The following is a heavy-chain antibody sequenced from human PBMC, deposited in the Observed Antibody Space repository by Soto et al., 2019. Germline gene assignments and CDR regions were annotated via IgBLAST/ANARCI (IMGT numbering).Heavy chain of an antibody. Sequence: ASVKVSCKASGYTFTSYYMHWVRQAPGQGLEWMGIINPSGGSTSYAQKFQGRVNMTRDTSTSTVYMELSSLRSEDTAVYYCARVGEYYYDSSGYYYPPRPQAFDYWGQGTLVTVSS. CDR1: GYTFTSYY. CDR3: ARVGEYYYDSSGYYYPPRPQAFDY. CDR2: INPSGGST. J-gene: IGHJ4*02. D-gene: IGHD3-22*01. V-gene: IGHV1-46*01.